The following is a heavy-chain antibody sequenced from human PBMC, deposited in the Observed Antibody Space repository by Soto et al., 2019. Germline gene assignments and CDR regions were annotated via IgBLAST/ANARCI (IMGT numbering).Heavy chain of an antibody. J-gene: IGHJ1*01. CDR2: IYYSGST. D-gene: IGHD3-22*01. CDR3: ARGSGYYYDSSTFQH. Sequence: SETLSLTCTVSGGSISSYYRSWIRQPPGKGLEWIGYIYYSGSTNYNPSLKSRVTISVDTSKNQFSLKLSSVTAADTAVYYCARGSGYYYDSSTFQHWGQGTLVTVSS. V-gene: IGHV4-59*01. CDR1: GGSISSYY.